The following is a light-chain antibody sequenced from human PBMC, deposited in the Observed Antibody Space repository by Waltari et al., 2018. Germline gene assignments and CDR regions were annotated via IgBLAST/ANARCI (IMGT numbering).Light chain of an antibody. V-gene: IGKV3-11*01. CDR3: QQRSNWPIT. CDR1: QSVSSY. CDR2: DAS. Sequence: EIVLTQSPATLSLSPGERATLSCRASQSVSSYLAWYQQKPGQAPRLLIYDASNRATGIPARFSGSGSGTDFTLTISSLEPEDFAVYYCQQRSNWPITFGQGTRLDIK. J-gene: IGKJ5*01.